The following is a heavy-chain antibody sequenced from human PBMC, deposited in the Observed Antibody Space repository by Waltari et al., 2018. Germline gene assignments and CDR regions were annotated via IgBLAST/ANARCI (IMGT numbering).Heavy chain of an antibody. D-gene: IGHD4-17*01. CDR2: ISWNSGDI. CDR3: ARPYDVYAYWYFDL. V-gene: IGHV3-9*01. Sequence: EVQLVESGGGLVQPGRSLRLSCAASGFTFDDHAMHWVRQAPGKGLEWVAGISWNSGDIGYADSVKGRFIISRDNARKSLYLQMNSLTNEDTAVYYCARPYDVYAYWYFDLWGRGTLVTVSS. CDR1: GFTFDDHA. J-gene: IGHJ2*01.